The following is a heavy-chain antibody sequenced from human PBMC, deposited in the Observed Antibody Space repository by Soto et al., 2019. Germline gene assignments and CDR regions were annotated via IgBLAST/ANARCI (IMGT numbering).Heavy chain of an antibody. CDR3: ARDLGSNWYSSSGGMDV. V-gene: IGHV1-69*06. CDR2: IIPIFGTA. D-gene: IGHD6-6*01. Sequence: SVKVSCKASGGTFSSYAISWVRQAPGQGLEWMGGIIPIFGTANYAQKFQGRVTITADKSTGTAYMELSSLRSEDTAVYYCARDLGSNWYSSSGGMDVWGRGTTVTV. J-gene: IGHJ6*02. CDR1: GGTFSSYA.